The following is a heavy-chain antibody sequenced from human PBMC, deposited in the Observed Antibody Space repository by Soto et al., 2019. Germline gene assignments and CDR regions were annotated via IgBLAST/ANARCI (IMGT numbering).Heavy chain of an antibody. CDR2: IYYSGST. CDR1: GGSISSYY. CDR3: ARVTTMVRGVIVTSLLDP. V-gene: IGHV4-59*01. D-gene: IGHD3-10*01. Sequence: SETLSLTCTVSGGSISSYYCSWIRQPPGKGLEWIGYIYYSGSTNYNPSLKSRVTISVDTSKNQFSLKLSSVTAADTAVYYCARVTTMVRGVIVTSLLDPWGQGTLVTVSS. J-gene: IGHJ5*02.